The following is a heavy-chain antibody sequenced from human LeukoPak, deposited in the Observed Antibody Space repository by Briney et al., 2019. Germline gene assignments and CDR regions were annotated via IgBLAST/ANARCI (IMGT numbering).Heavy chain of an antibody. CDR1: GASISSHY. CDR2: ISYSGST. V-gene: IGHV4-59*11. J-gene: IGHJ4*02. D-gene: IGHD6-6*01. CDR3: ERAGGDISSSQDLDY. Sequence: SETLSLTCTVSGASISSHYWSWIRQPPGKGLEWIAYISYSGSTNYNPSLKSRVTISVDTSKNQFSLKMISVTAADTAVYYCERAGGDISSSQDLDYWGQGTAVTVSS.